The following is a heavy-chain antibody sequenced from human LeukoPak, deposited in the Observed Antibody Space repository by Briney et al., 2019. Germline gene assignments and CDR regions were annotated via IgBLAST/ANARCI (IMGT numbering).Heavy chain of an antibody. Sequence: GGSLRLSCAASVFTFSSYSMNWVRQAPGKGLEWVSSISCISSYRCCGDSVKCRVTITRGNAKNRLYLQINSLRDEDRPGYYCAGEDCSGWSRTFDYYSQGTLVIVSS. CDR1: VFTFSSYS. D-gene: IGHD6-19*01. V-gene: IGHV3-21*01. J-gene: IGHJ4*02. CDR3: AGEDCSGWSRTFDY. CDR2: ISCISSYR.